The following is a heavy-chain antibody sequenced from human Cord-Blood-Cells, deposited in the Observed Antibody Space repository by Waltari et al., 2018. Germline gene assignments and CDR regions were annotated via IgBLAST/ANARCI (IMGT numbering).Heavy chain of an antibody. CDR1: GYSISSGYY. J-gene: IGHJ4*02. Sequence: QVQLQESGPGLVKPSETLSLTCAVSGYSISSGYYWGWIRQPPGKGLEWIGSIYHSGSTYYNQSLKSRVTISVDTSKNQFSLKLSSVTAADTAVYYCARIRRDGYNYYFDYWGQGTLVTVSS. CDR2: IYHSGST. D-gene: IGHD5-12*01. V-gene: IGHV4-38-2*01. CDR3: ARIRRDGYNYYFDY.